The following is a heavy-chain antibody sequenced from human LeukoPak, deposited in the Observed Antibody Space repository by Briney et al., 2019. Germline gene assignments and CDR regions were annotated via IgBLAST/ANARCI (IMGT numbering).Heavy chain of an antibody. D-gene: IGHD2-15*01. V-gene: IGHV4-39*01. Sequence: SETLSLTCTVSGGSISSSSYYWGWIRQPPGKGLEWIGSIYYSGSTYYNPSLKSRVTISVDTSKNQFSLKLSPVTAADTAVYYCARPWYCSGGSCYYAFDIWGQGTMVTVSS. CDR2: IYYSGST. CDR1: GGSISSSSYY. J-gene: IGHJ3*02. CDR3: ARPWYCSGGSCYYAFDI.